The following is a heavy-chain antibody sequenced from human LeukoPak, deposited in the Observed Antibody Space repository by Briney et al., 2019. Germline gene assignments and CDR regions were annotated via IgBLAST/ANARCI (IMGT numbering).Heavy chain of an antibody. D-gene: IGHD1-26*01. CDR1: GFTFSSYS. CDR2: ISSSSSYI. J-gene: IGHJ4*02. V-gene: IGHV3-21*01. CDR3: ASSEDSDF. Sequence: PGGSLRLSCAASGFTFSSYSMNWVRQAPGEGLEWVSSISSSSSYIYYADSVKGRFTISRDNAKNSLYLQMNSLRAEDTAVYYCASSEDSDFWGQGTLVTVSS.